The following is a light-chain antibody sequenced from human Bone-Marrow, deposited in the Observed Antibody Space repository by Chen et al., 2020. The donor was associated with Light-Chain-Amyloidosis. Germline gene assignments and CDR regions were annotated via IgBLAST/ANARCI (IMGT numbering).Light chain of an antibody. CDR2: EVT. CDR3: NSYTSSSTV. Sequence: QSALSPPASVSVAPGQSITISCTGASSDVDGYDYVSWYQQHPGKAPKLIIYEVTHRPSGVSDRFSGSKSGNTASLTISGLQTEDEADYYCNSYTSSSTVFGGGTKLTVL. CDR1: SSDVDGYDY. J-gene: IGLJ3*02. V-gene: IGLV2-14*03.